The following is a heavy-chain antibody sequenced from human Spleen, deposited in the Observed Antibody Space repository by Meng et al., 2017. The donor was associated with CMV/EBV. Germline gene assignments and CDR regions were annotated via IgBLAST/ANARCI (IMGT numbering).Heavy chain of an antibody. D-gene: IGHD3-3*01. CDR3: ARGHAQAYYNFWSGYYNWFDP. J-gene: IGHJ5*02. CDR1: GGSFSGYY. V-gene: IGHV4-34*01. CDR2: INHSGST. Sequence: SETLSLTCAVYGGSFSGYYWNWIRQPPGKGLEWIGEINHSGSTNNNPSLKSRVTISVDTSKNHFSLKLSSVTAADTAVYYCARGHAQAYYNFWSGYYNWFDPWGQGTLVTVSS.